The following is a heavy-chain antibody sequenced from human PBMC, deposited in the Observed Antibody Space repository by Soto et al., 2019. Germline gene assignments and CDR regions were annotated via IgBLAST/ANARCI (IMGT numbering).Heavy chain of an antibody. V-gene: IGHV3-23*01. Sequence: GGSLRLSCAASGFTFNNYAMAWVRQAPGKGLEWVSIISFSGSSQYYADSVKGRFTISRDNSKNTLFLQMRSLGAEDTAMYYCAKGNKSSGFDPWGQGTLVTVSS. J-gene: IGHJ5*02. D-gene: IGHD3-10*01. CDR1: GFTFNNYA. CDR2: ISFSGSSQ. CDR3: AKGNKSSGFDP.